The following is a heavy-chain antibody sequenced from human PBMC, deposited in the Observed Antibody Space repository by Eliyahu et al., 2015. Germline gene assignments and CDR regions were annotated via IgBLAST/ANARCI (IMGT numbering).Heavy chain of an antibody. Sequence: DGLEWIGSIYYSGSTYYNPSLKSRVTISVDTSKNQFSLKLSXVTAADTAVYYCARQSGYSYGLASDYWGQGTLVTVSS. J-gene: IGHJ4*02. D-gene: IGHD5-18*01. CDR2: IYYSGST. V-gene: IGHV4-39*01. CDR3: ARQSGYSYGLASDY.